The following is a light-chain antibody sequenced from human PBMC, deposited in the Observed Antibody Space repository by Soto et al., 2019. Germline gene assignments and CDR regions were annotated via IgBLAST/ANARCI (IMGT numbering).Light chain of an antibody. CDR2: EVS. J-gene: IGLJ1*01. CDR3: CSYAGSSNV. V-gene: IGLV2-8*01. Sequence: QSAPTQPPSASGSPGQSVTISCTGTSSDVGRYNYVSWYQQHPGKAPKLMIYEVSKRPSGVPDRFSGSKSGNTASLTVSGLQAEDEADYYCCSYAGSSNVFGTGTKLTVL. CDR1: SSDVGRYNY.